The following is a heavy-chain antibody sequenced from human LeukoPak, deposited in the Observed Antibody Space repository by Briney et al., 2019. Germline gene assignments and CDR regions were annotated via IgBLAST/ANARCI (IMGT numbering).Heavy chain of an antibody. D-gene: IGHD2-15*01. CDR2: ISGSGGST. J-gene: IGHJ4*02. V-gene: IGHV3-23*01. CDR1: GFTFSSYA. CDR3: AKDRCSGGSCYLT. Sequence: PGGSLRLSCAASGFTFSSYAMSWVRQAPGKGLEWVSAISGSGGSTYYADSVKGRFTISRDNSKNTLYLQMHSLRAEDTAVYYCAKDRCSGGSCYLTWGQGTLVTVSS.